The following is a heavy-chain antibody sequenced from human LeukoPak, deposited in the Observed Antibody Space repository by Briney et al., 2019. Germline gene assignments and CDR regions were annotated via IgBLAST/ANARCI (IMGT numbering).Heavy chain of an antibody. CDR1: GGSIGSYY. J-gene: IGHJ5*02. CDR3: ARSITMIRGPQSGWFDP. CDR2: IYYSGST. V-gene: IGHV4-59*01. D-gene: IGHD3-10*01. Sequence: SETLSLTCTVSGGSIGSYYWSWIRQPPGKGLEWIGYIYYSGSTNFNPSLKSRVTISIDTSKNQFSLKLSSVTAADTAVYYCARSITMIRGPQSGWFDPWGQGTLVTVSS.